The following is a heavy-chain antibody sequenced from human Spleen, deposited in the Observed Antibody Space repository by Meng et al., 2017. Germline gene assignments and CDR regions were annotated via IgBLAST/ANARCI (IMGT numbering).Heavy chain of an antibody. CDR3: ATTVVTATDNVFDS. CDR2: INPNSGGT. D-gene: IGHD4-23*01. V-gene: IGHV1-2*02. Sequence: ASVKVSCKASGYTFTGYYMHWVRQAPGQGLEWMGWINPNSGGTNYAQKFQGRVTLTRNTSISTAYMELTTLISDDTAVYYCATTVVTATDNVFDSWGQGTRVTVSS. J-gene: IGHJ4*03. CDR1: GYTFTGYY.